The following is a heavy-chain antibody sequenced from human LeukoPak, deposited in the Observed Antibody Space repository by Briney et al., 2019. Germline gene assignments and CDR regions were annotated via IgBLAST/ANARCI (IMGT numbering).Heavy chain of an antibody. D-gene: IGHD3-3*01. Sequence: PGGSLRLSCAASGFTFSSYEMNWVRQAPGKGLEWVSYISSSGSTIYYADSVKGRFTISRDNAKNSLYLQMNSLRAEDTAVYYCARDVDYDFWSGKSYYYYMDVWGKGTTVTVSS. CDR2: ISSSGSTI. CDR1: GFTFSSYE. V-gene: IGHV3-48*03. CDR3: ARDVDYDFWSGKSYYYYMDV. J-gene: IGHJ6*03.